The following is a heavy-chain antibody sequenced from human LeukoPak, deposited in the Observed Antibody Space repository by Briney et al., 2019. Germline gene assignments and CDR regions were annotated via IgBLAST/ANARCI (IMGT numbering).Heavy chain of an antibody. CDR2: INHSGST. D-gene: IGHD3-10*01. CDR1: GGSFSGYY. J-gene: IGHJ4*02. V-gene: IGHV4-34*01. CDR3: ARTCPLPGHYDY. Sequence: SETLSLTCAVYGGSFSGYYWSWIRQPPGKGLEWIGEINHSGSTNYNPSLKSRVTISVDTSKNQFSLKLSSVTAADTAVYYCARTCPLPGHYDYWGQGTLVTVSS.